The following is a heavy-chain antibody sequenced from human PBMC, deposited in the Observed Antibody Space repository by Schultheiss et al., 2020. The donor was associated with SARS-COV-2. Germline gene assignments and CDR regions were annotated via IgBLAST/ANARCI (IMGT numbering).Heavy chain of an antibody. CDR2: ISAYNGNT. Sequence: ASVKVSCKASGYTFTGYYMHWVRQAPGQGLEWMGWISAYNGNTNYAQKFQGRVTMTRDTSTSTAYMELRSLRSDDTAVYYCARLGYSSGWYGGDYWGQGNLVTVSS. CDR1: GYTFTGYY. V-gene: IGHV1-2*02. J-gene: IGHJ4*02. D-gene: IGHD6-19*01. CDR3: ARLGYSSGWYGGDY.